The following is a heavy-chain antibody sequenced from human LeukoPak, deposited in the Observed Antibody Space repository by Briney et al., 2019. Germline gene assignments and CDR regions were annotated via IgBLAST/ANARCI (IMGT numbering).Heavy chain of an antibody. D-gene: IGHD1-14*01. J-gene: IGHJ6*02. Sequence: GESLRISCKGSGYSFTSYWIGWVRQMPGKGLEWMGIIYPGDSDTRYSPSFQGQVTISADKSISTVYLQWSSLKASDTAMYYCARSQRPEYYYYYGMDVWGQGTTVTVSS. CDR2: IYPGDSDT. CDR3: ARSQRPEYYYYYGMDV. V-gene: IGHV5-51*01. CDR1: GYSFTSYW.